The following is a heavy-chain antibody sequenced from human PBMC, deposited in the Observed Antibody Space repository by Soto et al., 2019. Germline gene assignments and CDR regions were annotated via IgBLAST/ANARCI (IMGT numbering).Heavy chain of an antibody. CDR2: INNDASSA. CDR3: VRQKVSGSGISEGMDV. Sequence: EVQLVESGGGSAQPGGSLRLSCAASGFTFYSYWMHWVRQVPGKGLVWVARINNDASSATYADSVEGRFTVSRDNSKNTLYLQMHSLRAEDTAVYICVRQKVSGSGISEGMDVWGQGTTVTVSS. CDR1: GFTFYSYW. J-gene: IGHJ6*02. D-gene: IGHD3-10*01. V-gene: IGHV3-74*03.